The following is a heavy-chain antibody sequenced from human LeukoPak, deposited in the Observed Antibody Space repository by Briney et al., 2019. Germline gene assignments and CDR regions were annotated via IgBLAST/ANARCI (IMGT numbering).Heavy chain of an antibody. CDR1: GFTFSSYG. Sequence: GGSLRLSCAASGFTFSSYGMHWVRQAPGKGLEWVAFIRYDGSNKYYADSVRGRFTISRDDSKNTLFLQMDSLRAEDTAVYYCARDSTSGRNGYSFDYWGQGTLVTVSS. CDR3: ARDSTSGRNGYSFDY. D-gene: IGHD5-24*01. CDR2: IRYDGSNK. J-gene: IGHJ4*02. V-gene: IGHV3-30*02.